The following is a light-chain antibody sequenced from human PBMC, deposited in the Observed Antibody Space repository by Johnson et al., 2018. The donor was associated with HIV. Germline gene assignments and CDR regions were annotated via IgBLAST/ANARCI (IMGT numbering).Light chain of an antibody. CDR1: SSNIGNKY. CDR3: GTWDTSLSAGGV. J-gene: IGLJ1*01. CDR2: ENS. V-gene: IGLV1-51*02. Sequence: QSVLTQPPSVSAAPGQKVNISCSGSSSNIGNKYVSWYQQLPGTAPKLLIYENSKRPSGIPDRFSGSKSGTSATLAITGLQTGDEADYYCGTWDTSLSAGGVFGSGTKVTVL.